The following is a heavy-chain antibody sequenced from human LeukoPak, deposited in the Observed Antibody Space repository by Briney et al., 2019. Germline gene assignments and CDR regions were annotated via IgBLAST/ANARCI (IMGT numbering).Heavy chain of an antibody. V-gene: IGHV3-53*01. J-gene: IGHJ4*02. Sequence: PGGSLGLSXVASGFTVSSHYMSWVRQAPGKGLEWVSLLYTGGRTYYADSVEGRFTISRDDSKNTVYLHMNTVRAEDTAMYYCARGGVNYWNPRYWGQGTLVTVSS. CDR2: LYTGGRT. CDR3: ARGGVNYWNPRY. D-gene: IGHD1-1*01. CDR1: GFTVSSHY.